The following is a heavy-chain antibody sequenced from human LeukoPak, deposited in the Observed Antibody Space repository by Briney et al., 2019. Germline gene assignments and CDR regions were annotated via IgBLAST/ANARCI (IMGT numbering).Heavy chain of an antibody. D-gene: IGHD5-24*01. CDR3: AKKPATIKFPFDI. V-gene: IGHV3-23*01. CDR2: ISTTGGYT. Sequence: GGSLRLSCVGSGFSFSTYNMGWVRQTPGKGLEWVSAISTTGGYTEDADSVKGRFTISRDNSQNTLFLQMHSLRAEDTAVYYCAKKPATIKFPFDIWGQGTLVTVSP. CDR1: GFSFSTYN. J-gene: IGHJ4*02.